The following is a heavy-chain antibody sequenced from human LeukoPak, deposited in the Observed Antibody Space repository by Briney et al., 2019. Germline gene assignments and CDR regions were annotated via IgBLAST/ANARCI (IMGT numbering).Heavy chain of an antibody. Sequence: SETLSLTCAVYGGSFSGYYWSWIRQPPGKGLEWIGEINHSGSTNYNPSLKSRVTISVDTSKNQFSLKLSSVTAADTAVYYCASRGDYIVVVPAAIGGFGPWGQGTLVTVSS. D-gene: IGHD2-2*01. J-gene: IGHJ5*02. CDR3: ASRGDYIVVVPAAIGGFGP. V-gene: IGHV4-34*01. CDR1: GGSFSGYY. CDR2: INHSGST.